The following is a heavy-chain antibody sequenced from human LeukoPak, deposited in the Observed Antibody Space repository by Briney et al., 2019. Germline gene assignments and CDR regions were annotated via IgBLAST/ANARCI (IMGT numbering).Heavy chain of an antibody. V-gene: IGHV3-11*04. D-gene: IGHD1-1*01. CDR2: ISSSGSTI. J-gene: IGHJ5*02. CDR3: ARAPNWNAVYLSWFDP. Sequence: PGGSLRLSCAASGFTFGDYYMSWIRQAPGKGLERVSYISSSGSTIYYADSVKGRFTISRDNAKNSLYLQMNSLRAEDTAVYYCARAPNWNAVYLSWFDPWGQGTLVTVSS. CDR1: GFTFGDYY.